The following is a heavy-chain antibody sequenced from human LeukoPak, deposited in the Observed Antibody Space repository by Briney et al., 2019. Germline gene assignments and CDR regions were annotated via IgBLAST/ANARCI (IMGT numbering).Heavy chain of an antibody. CDR2: VKSKTDGGTI. J-gene: IGHJ6*04. CDR3: TTSDV. CDR1: GFPFSKAW. V-gene: IGHV3-15*01. Sequence: PGGSLRLSCAASGFPFSKAWMSWVRQAPGKGLEWISRVKSKTDGGTIDYAAPVKGRFTLSRDDSQNMLYLQMNSLKAEDTAVYYCTTSDVWGKGTTVTVSS.